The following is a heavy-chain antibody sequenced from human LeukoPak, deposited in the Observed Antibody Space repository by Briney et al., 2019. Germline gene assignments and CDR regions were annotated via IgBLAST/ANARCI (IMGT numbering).Heavy chain of an antibody. CDR3: ARKPYYYDSSGYYSDY. Sequence: PSETLSLTCTVSGGSVSSGSYYWSWIRQPPGKGLEWIGYIYYSGSTNYNPSLKSRVTISVDTSKNQFSLKLGSVTAADTAVYYCARKPYYYDSSGYYSDYWGQGTLVTVSS. V-gene: IGHV4-61*01. D-gene: IGHD3-22*01. CDR2: IYYSGST. CDR1: GGSVSSGSYY. J-gene: IGHJ4*02.